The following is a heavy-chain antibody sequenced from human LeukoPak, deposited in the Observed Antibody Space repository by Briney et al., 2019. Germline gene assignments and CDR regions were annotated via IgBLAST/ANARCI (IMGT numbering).Heavy chain of an antibody. CDR3: ARDPGHCSSTSCYKFFDY. Sequence: GGSLRLSCAASGFTFSGFEMNWVRQAPGKGLEWVSYSSSSGSTIYYADSVKGRFTVSRDNAKNSLYLQMNSLRAEDTAVYYCARDPGHCSSTSCYKFFDYWGQGALVTVSS. V-gene: IGHV3-48*03. J-gene: IGHJ4*02. CDR1: GFTFSGFE. D-gene: IGHD2-2*02. CDR2: SSSSGSTI.